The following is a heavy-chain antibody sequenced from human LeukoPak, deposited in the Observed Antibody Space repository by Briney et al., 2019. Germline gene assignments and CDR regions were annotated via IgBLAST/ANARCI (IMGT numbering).Heavy chain of an antibody. CDR1: GFTFSDHY. Sequence: PGGSLRLSCTASGFTFSDHYMSWFRLSPGKGLEWLSYITSSGTTSDYADSVKGRFTISRDNAKNSTYLQMNSLRPEDTAVYYCARDPDYGDPDWGQGTLVTVSS. CDR2: ITSSGTTS. J-gene: IGHJ4*02. D-gene: IGHD4-17*01. V-gene: IGHV3-11*01. CDR3: ARDPDYGDPD.